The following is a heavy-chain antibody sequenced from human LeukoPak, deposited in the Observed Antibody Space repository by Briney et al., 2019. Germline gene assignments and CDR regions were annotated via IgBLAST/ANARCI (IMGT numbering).Heavy chain of an antibody. D-gene: IGHD3-10*01. CDR2: ISSSGGST. CDR3: AKGDSTTLLRPYYFDY. J-gene: IGHJ4*02. CDR1: GFTFSSYA. Sequence: GGSLRISCAASGFTFSSYAMSWVRQAPGKGLEWVSDISSSGGSTCYADSVKGRFTISRDNSKNTLYLQMKSLRAEDTAVYYCAKGDSTTLLRPYYFDYWGQGTLVTVSS. V-gene: IGHV3-23*01.